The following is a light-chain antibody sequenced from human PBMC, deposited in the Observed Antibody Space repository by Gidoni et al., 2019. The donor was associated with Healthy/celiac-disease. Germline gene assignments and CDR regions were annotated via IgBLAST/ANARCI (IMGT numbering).Light chain of an antibody. CDR3: QQRSNWPLT. CDR2: DAS. Sequence: EIVLTQSPATLSLSPGERATLSCRASQSVSSYLAWYQQKPGQAPRLLIYDASNSATGIPARFSGSGSGTDFTLTISILEPEDFAVYYCQQRSNWPLTFGGGTKVEIK. CDR1: QSVSSY. J-gene: IGKJ4*01. V-gene: IGKV3-11*01.